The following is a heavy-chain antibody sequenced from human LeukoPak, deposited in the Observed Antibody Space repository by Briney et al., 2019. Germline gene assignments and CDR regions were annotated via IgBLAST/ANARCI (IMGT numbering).Heavy chain of an antibody. CDR1: GGSISSYN. CDR2: IYYSGST. CDR3: ARSRTPTDFDY. Sequence: SETLSLTCTVSGGSISSYNWSWIRQPPGKGLEWIGYIYYSGSTNYNPSLKSRVTISVDTSKNQFSLKLSSVTAADTAVYYCARSRTPTDFDYWGQGTLVTVSS. V-gene: IGHV4-59*12. J-gene: IGHJ4*02.